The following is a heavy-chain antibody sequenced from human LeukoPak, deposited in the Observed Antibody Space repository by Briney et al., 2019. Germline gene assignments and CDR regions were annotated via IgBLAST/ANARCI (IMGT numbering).Heavy chain of an antibody. CDR2: IYTSGST. CDR3: ARGGSWNDPFDY. V-gene: IGHV4-4*07. Sequence: SETLSLTCTVSGGSISSYYWSWIRQPAGKGLEWIGRIYTSGSTNYNPSLKSRVTMSVDTSKNQFSLKLSSVTAADTAVYYCARGGSWNDPFDYWAREPWSPSPQ. CDR1: GGSISSYY. J-gene: IGHJ4*02. D-gene: IGHD1-1*01.